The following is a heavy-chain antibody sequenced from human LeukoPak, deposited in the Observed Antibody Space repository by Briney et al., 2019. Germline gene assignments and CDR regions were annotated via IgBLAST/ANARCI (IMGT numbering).Heavy chain of an antibody. Sequence: SETLSLTCTVSGGSISSSSFYWGWIRQPPGKGLEWIGSIYYSGSSNYNPSLKSRVTISVDMSKNQFSLKLSSVTAADTAVYYCARAETYYADAFDIWGQGTMVSVSS. CDR2: IYYSGSS. D-gene: IGHD3-10*01. V-gene: IGHV4-39*07. CDR1: GGSISSSSFY. J-gene: IGHJ3*02. CDR3: ARAETYYADAFDI.